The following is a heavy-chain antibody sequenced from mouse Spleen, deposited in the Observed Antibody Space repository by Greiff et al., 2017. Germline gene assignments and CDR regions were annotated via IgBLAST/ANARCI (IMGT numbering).Heavy chain of an antibody. V-gene: IGHV1-81*01. CDR1: GYTFTSYG. CDR2: IYPRSGNT. CDR3: ARGRYGYDYDGAWFAY. D-gene: IGHD2-4*01. Sequence: VQLQQSGAELARPGASVKLSCKASGYTFTSYGISWVKQRTGQGLEWIGEIYPRSGNTYYNEKFKGKATLTADKSSSTAYMELRSLTSEDSAVYFCARGRYGYDYDGAWFAYWGQGTLVTVSA. J-gene: IGHJ3*01.